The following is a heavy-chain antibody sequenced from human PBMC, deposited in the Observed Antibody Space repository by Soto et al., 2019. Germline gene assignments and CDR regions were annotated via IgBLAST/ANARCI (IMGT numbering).Heavy chain of an antibody. D-gene: IGHD6-19*01. V-gene: IGHV1-8*01. CDR2: MNPNSGNT. Sequence: ASVKVSFKASGYTFTSYDINWVRQATGQGLEWMGWMNPNSGNTGYAQKFQGRVTMTRNTSISTAYMELGSLRSEDTAVYYCARAVLAVAGTRFNYWGQGTLVTVSS. CDR1: GYTFTSYD. CDR3: ARAVLAVAGTRFNY. J-gene: IGHJ4*02.